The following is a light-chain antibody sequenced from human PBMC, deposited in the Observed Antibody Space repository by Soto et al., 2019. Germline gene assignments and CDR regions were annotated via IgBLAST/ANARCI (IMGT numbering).Light chain of an antibody. CDR2: AVS. Sequence: QSALTQPASVSGSPGQSITVSCTGTSSDIGSYNLVSWYQHHPGKAPKLMIYAVSKRPSGVSSRFSGSKSGNTASLTISGLQAEDEADYFCCSYAGSSTLXFGGGXKVTVL. J-gene: IGLJ3*02. CDR3: CSYAGSSTLX. CDR1: SSDIGSYNL. V-gene: IGLV2-23*02.